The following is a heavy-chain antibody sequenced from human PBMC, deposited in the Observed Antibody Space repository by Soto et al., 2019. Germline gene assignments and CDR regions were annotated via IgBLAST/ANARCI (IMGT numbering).Heavy chain of an antibody. V-gene: IGHV3-30-3*01. CDR3: ARVNCGGDCTMYYYYGMDV. CDR1: GFTFSSYA. CDR2: ISYDGSNK. Sequence: GGSLRLSCAASGFTFSSYAMHWVRQAPGKGLEWVAVISYDGSNKYYADSVKGRFTISRDNSKNTLYLQMNSLRAEDTAVYYCARVNCGGDCTMYYYYGMDVWGQGTTVTVSS. D-gene: IGHD2-21*02. J-gene: IGHJ6*02.